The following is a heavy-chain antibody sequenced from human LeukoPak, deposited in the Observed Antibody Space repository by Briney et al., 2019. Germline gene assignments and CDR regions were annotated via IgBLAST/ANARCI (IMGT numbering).Heavy chain of an antibody. CDR3: ARRIAAAGYY. V-gene: IGHV4-34*01. D-gene: IGHD6-13*01. J-gene: IGHJ4*02. CDR1: GGSFSGYY. Sequence: SETLSLTCAVYGGSFSGYYWSWTRQPPGKGLEWIGEINHSGSTNYNPSLKSRVTISVDTSKNQFSLKLSSVTAADTAVYYCARRIAAAGYYWGQGTLVTVSS. CDR2: INHSGST.